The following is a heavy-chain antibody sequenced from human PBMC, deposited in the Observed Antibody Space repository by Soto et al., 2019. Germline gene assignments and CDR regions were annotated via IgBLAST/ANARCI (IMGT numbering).Heavy chain of an antibody. V-gene: IGHV5-51*01. J-gene: IGHJ3*01. Sequence: GESLKVSWEGSGYTFSTYWIGWVRQMPGKGLEWLGLIYPADSDVRYSPSFQGHVTMSADESISTAYLQWASLKASDAAIYYCARGRGTEYKWNFLDAFKGWGQRKMVTVS. D-gene: IGHD1-7*01. CDR2: IYPADSDV. CDR1: GYTFSTYW. CDR3: ARGRGTEYKWNFLDAFKG.